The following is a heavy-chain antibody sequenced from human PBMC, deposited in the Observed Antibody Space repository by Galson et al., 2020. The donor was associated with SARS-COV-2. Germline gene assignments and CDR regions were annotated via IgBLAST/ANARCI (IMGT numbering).Heavy chain of an antibody. D-gene: IGHD3-22*01. V-gene: IGHV1-18*01. CDR1: GYIFNTYG. J-gene: IGHJ4*02. CDR3: ARDQMGEDSSGFLRLDY. Sequence: ASVKVSCKASGYIFNTYGFSWVRQAPGQGLEWLGWISIYNGNTIYGEKLQGRVTMTKDTATSTAYMELRGLRPANTAVYYCARDQMGEDSSGFLRLDYWGQGTLVSVST. CDR2: ISIYNGNT.